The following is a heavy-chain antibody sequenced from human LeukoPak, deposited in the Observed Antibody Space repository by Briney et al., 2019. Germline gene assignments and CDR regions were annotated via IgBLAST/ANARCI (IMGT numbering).Heavy chain of an antibody. CDR1: GGSISSYY. CDR3: ARESVAGKLLYIDY. J-gene: IGHJ4*02. CDR2: IYYSGST. Sequence: SETLSLTCTVSGGSISSYYWSWIRQPPGKGLEWIGYIYYSGSTNYNPPLKSRVTISVDTSKNQFSLKLSSVTAADTAVYHCARESVAGKLLYIDYWGQGTLVTVSS. V-gene: IGHV4-59*01. D-gene: IGHD3-10*01.